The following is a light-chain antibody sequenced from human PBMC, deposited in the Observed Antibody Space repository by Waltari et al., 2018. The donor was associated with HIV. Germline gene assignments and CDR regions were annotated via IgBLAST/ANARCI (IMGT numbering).Light chain of an antibody. J-gene: IGLJ2*01. CDR1: SGHSYYA. V-gene: IGLV4-69*01. Sequence: QLVLTQSPSASASLGVSVKLTCTLSSGHSYYAIAWHQQQPEKGPRFLMKLNSDGSHSKGDGIPDRFSGSSSGSERYLTISSLQSEDEADYYCQTWGTGIVFGGGTKLTVL. CDR2: LNSDGSH. CDR3: QTWGTGIV.